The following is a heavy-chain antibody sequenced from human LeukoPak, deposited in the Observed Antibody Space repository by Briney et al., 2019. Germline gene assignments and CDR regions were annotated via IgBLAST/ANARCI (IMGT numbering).Heavy chain of an antibody. CDR2: IYYNGST. CDR3: GGEPPAPNWYFDV. CDR1: DGSISSYY. Sequence: WETLTLSCAASDGSISSYYWNWIRQPPGKGLEWIWRIYYNGSTKYNAYPKSRVIISFSTSTNHISLKLISVPGADTTAVYYGGEPPAPNWYFDVCGRGTLVTVSS. V-gene: IGHV4-59*01. J-gene: IGHJ2*01.